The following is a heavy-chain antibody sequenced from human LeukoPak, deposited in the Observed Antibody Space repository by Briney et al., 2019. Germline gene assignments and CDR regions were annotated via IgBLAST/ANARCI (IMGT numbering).Heavy chain of an antibody. D-gene: IGHD2-21*02. Sequence: PSQTLSLTCTVSGGSISSGDYYWSWIRQPPGKGLEWIGYIYYSGSTYYNPSLKSRVTISVDTSKNQFSLKLSSVTAADTAVYYCARAAYCGGDCYGGSLGYRGQGTLVTVSS. CDR3: ARAAYCGGDCYGGSLGY. CDR2: IYYSGST. CDR1: GGSISSGDYY. J-gene: IGHJ4*02. V-gene: IGHV4-30-4*01.